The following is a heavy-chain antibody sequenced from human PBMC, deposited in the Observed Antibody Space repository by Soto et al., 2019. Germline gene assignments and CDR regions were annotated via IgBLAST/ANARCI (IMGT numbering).Heavy chain of an antibody. J-gene: IGHJ4*02. D-gene: IGHD1-26*01. V-gene: IGHV3-33*01. CDR1: GFTFSSYG. CDR3: ARDPSRQRESGSYYVRWYFDY. CDR2: IWYDGSNK. Sequence: PGGSLRLSCAASGFTFSSYGMHWVRQAPGKGLEWVAVIWYDGSNKYYADSVKGRFTISRDNSKNTLYLQMNSLRAEDTAVYYCARDPSRQRESGSYYVRWYFDYWGQGT.